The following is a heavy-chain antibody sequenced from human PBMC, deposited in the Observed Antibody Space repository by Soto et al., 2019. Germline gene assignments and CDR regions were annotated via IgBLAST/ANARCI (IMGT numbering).Heavy chain of an antibody. J-gene: IGHJ5*01. CDR1: GDSVSSKSAA. D-gene: IGHD1-26*01. Sequence: SQTLSLTCAISGDSVSSKSAAWNWIRQSPSRGLEWLGRTYYRSKWSTDYAVSVKSRITINPDTSKNQFSLQLNPVTPEDTAVYYCTRALSGSYDSWGQGTLVPVSS. CDR3: TRALSGSYDS. CDR2: TYYRSKWST. V-gene: IGHV6-1*01.